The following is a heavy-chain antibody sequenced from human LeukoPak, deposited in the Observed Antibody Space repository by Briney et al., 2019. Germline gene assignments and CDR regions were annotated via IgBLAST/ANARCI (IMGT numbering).Heavy chain of an antibody. CDR1: GYTFTGYY. Sequence: ASVKVSCKASGYTFTGYYMHWLRQAPGQGLEWMGRINPNSGGTNYAQKFQGRITMTRDTSISTAYMELSRLRSDDTAVYYCARADYYDSSGYYRGLLQYFQHWGQGTLVTVSS. V-gene: IGHV1-2*06. D-gene: IGHD3-22*01. J-gene: IGHJ1*01. CDR3: ARADYYDSSGYYRGLLQYFQH. CDR2: INPNSGGT.